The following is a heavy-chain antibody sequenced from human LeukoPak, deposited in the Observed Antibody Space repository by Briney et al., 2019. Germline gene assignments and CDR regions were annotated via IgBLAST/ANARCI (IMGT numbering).Heavy chain of an antibody. CDR3: ARDLERFGEVDY. Sequence: GGSLRLSCEASGFTFSSYAMHWVRQAPGKGLEWVAVISYDGSNKYYADSVKGRFTISRDNSKNTLYLQMNSLRAEDTAVYYCARDLERFGEVDYWGQGTLVTVSS. V-gene: IGHV3-30-3*01. J-gene: IGHJ4*02. CDR1: GFTFSSYA. CDR2: ISYDGSNK. D-gene: IGHD3-10*01.